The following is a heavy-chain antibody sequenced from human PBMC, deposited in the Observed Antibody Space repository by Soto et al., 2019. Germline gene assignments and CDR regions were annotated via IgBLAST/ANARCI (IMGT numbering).Heavy chain of an antibody. D-gene: IGHD6-13*01. CDR2: ISAYNGNT. CDR3: ARDLGSTTMTLDY. V-gene: IGHV1-18*01. J-gene: IGHJ4*02. CDR1: GYTFTSYG. Sequence: VASVKVSCKASGYTFTSYGISWVRQAPGQGLEWMGWISAYNGNTNYAQKLQGRVTMTTDTSASTAYIELRSLRSDDTAVYYCARDLGSTTMTLDYWGQGTLVTVSS.